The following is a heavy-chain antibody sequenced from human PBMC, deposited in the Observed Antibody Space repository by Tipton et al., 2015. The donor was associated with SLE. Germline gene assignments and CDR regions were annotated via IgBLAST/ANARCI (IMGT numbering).Heavy chain of an antibody. CDR2: IWYDGSNK. CDR3: ASFYDSSGYQQYYFDY. J-gene: IGHJ4*02. Sequence: SLRLSCAASGFTFSSYGMHWVRQAPGKGLEWVAVIWYDGSNKYYADSVKGRFTISRDNSKNTLYLQMNSLRAEDTAVYYCASFYDSSGYQQYYFDYWGQGTLVTVSS. V-gene: IGHV3-33*01. CDR1: GFTFSSYG. D-gene: IGHD3-22*01.